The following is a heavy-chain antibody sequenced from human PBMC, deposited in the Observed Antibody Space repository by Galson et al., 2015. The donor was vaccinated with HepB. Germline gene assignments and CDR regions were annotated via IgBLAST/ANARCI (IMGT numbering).Heavy chain of an antibody. V-gene: IGHV1-2*04. J-gene: IGHJ6*02. D-gene: IGHD2-2*01. Sequence: SVKVSCKASGYTFTGYYMHWVRQAPGQGLEWMGWINPNSGGTNYAQKFQGWVTMTRDTSISTAYMELSRLRSDDTAVYYCARDAVRENCSSTSCQGEYYYYGMDVWGQGTTVTVSS. CDR3: ARDAVRENCSSTSCQGEYYYYGMDV. CDR1: GYTFTGYY. CDR2: INPNSGGT.